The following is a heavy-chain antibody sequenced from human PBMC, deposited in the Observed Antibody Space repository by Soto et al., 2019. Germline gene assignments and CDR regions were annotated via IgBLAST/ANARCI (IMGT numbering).Heavy chain of an antibody. CDR3: ARDRLYSSGWSAFDI. V-gene: IGHV3-33*01. D-gene: IGHD6-19*01. CDR1: GFTFSSYG. CDR2: IWYDGSNK. Sequence: PGGSLRLSCAASGFTFSSYGMHWVRQAPGKGLEWVAVIWYDGSNKYYADSVKGRFTISRDNSKNTLYLQMNSLRAEDTAVYYCARDRLYSSGWSAFDIWGQGTMVTVSS. J-gene: IGHJ3*02.